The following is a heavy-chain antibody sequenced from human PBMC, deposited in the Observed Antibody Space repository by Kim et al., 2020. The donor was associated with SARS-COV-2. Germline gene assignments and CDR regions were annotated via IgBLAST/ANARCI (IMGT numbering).Heavy chain of an antibody. J-gene: IGHJ3*02. V-gene: IGHV3-11*05. Sequence: GGSLRLSCAASGFTFSDYYMSWIRQAPGKGLEWVSYISSSSSYTYYADSVKGRFTISRDNAKNSLSLQMNSLRAEDTAGYYCARGGELDYDILTGYYFAPNDAFDIWGQATMVTVCS. CDR1: GFTFSDYY. D-gene: IGHD3-9*01. CDR2: ISSSSSYT. CDR3: ARGGELDYDILTGYYFAPNDAFDI.